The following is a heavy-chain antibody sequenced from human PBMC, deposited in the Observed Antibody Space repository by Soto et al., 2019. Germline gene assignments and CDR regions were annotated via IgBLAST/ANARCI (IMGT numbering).Heavy chain of an antibody. CDR2: ISGSGGNT. V-gene: IGHV3-23*01. J-gene: IGHJ4*02. Sequence: EVQLLESAGGLVQPGGSLSLSCAASGFTFSSYAMRWVCQASGKGLEWVSAISGSGGNTYYEDSVKGRFTISRDNSKNTLFLQLNSLRAEDTAVYYCAKCAGSGWYPDYWGQGTLVNVSS. CDR3: AKCAGSGWYPDY. D-gene: IGHD6-19*01. CDR1: GFTFSSYA.